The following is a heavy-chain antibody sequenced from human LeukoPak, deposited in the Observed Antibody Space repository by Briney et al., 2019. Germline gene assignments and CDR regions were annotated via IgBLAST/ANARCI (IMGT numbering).Heavy chain of an antibody. J-gene: IGHJ6*04. Sequence: PSETLSLTCAVYGGSFSGYYWSWIRQPPGKGLEWIGEINHSGGTNYNPSLKSRVTISVDTSKNQFSLKLSSVTAADTAVYYCARLHCSSTSCYGPLYYYYGMDVWGKGTTVTVSS. CDR1: GGSFSGYY. V-gene: IGHV4-34*01. CDR2: INHSGGT. CDR3: ARLHCSSTSCYGPLYYYYGMDV. D-gene: IGHD2-2*01.